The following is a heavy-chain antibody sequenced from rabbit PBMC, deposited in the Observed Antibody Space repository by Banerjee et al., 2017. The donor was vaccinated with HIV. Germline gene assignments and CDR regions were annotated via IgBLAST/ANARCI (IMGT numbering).Heavy chain of an antibody. CDR2: IHAGSSGST. CDR1: GFSFSSSYR. D-gene: IGHD8-1*01. J-gene: IGHJ3*01. V-gene: IGHV1S45*01. CDR3: ARGADSSIWRTYLVL. Sequence: EESGGDLVQPEGSLTLTCTASGFSFSSSYRISWVRQAPGKGLEWIGYIHAGSSGSTYYASWVNDRFTISRENTQNTVYLQLNSLTAADTATYFCARGADSSIWRTYLVLWGQGTLVTVS.